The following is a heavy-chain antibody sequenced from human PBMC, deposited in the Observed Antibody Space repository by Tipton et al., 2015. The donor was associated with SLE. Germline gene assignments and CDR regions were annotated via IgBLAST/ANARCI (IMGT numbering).Heavy chain of an antibody. CDR1: GGSISSGGYY. D-gene: IGHD1-26*01. CDR3: ARGSGSYGDFDY. Sequence: TLSLTCTVSGGSISSGGYYWSWIRQHPGKGLEWIGYIYYSGSTYYNPSLKSRVTISVDTSKNQFSLKLSSVTAADTAVYYCARGSGSYGDFDYWGQGTLVTVSS. CDR2: IYYSGST. V-gene: IGHV4-31*03. J-gene: IGHJ4*02.